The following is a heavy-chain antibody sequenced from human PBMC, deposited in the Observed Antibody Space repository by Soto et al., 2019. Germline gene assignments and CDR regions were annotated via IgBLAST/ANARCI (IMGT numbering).Heavy chain of an antibody. Sequence: PSETLSLTCTVSGGSIGSYHWSWVRQPPGKGLEWIASVYYTGTTNYNPSLGSRVTISIDAPGNRFSMEITSVTAADTAIYYCARDTVLTGMFDFWGQGTLVTVSS. CDR2: VYYTGTT. CDR1: GGSIGSYH. CDR3: ARDTVLTGMFDF. V-gene: IGHV4-59*01. J-gene: IGHJ4*02. D-gene: IGHD4-17*01.